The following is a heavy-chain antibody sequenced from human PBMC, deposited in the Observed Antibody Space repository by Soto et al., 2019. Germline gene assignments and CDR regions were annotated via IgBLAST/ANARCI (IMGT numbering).Heavy chain of an antibody. CDR1: GFTFSSYW. V-gene: IGHV3-7*01. CDR3: ARDDSYGSGSYKGDAFDI. CDR2: IKQDGSEK. Sequence: LSLTCAASGFTFSSYWMSWVRQAPGKGLEWVANIKQDGSEKYYVVSVKGRFTISRDNAKNSLYLQMNSLRAEDTVVYYCARDDSYGSGSYKGDAFDIWGQGTMVTVSS. D-gene: IGHD3-10*01. J-gene: IGHJ3*02.